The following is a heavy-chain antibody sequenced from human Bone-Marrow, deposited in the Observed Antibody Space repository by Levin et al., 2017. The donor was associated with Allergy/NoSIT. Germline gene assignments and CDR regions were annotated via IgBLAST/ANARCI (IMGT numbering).Heavy chain of an antibody. CDR2: ISSSGNTI. V-gene: IGHV3-11*01. CDR3: AKGGYYDRSGYHFDY. J-gene: IGHJ4*02. Sequence: GGSLRLSCAASGFTFSDYYMSWIRQVPGKGLEWVSYISSSGNTIYYGDSVKGRFTISRDNAKNSPYLQMNRLRAEDTAVYYWAKGGYYDRSGYHFDYWGQTTLDTVAT. CDR1: GFTFSDYY. D-gene: IGHD3-22*01.